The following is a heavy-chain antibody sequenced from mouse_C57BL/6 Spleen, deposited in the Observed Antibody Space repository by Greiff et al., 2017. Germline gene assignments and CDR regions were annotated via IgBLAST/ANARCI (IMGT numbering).Heavy chain of an antibody. CDR2: ISEVGSYT. V-gene: IGHV5-4*01. D-gene: IGHD6-5*01. CDR3: ARYAPLRGAWFAY. J-gene: IGHJ3*01. CDR1: GFTFSSYA. Sequence: EVQLVESGGGLVKPGGSLKLSCAASGFTFSSYAMSWVRQTPEKRLEWVATISEVGSYTYYPDNVQGRFSISRDNAKNNLSLHRSHLKSEDTAMYYCARYAPLRGAWFAYWGQGTLVTGSA.